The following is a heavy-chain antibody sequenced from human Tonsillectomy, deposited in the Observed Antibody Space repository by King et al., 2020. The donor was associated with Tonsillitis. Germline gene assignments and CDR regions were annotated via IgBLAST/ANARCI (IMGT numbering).Heavy chain of an antibody. Sequence: VQLVESGGGVVQPGRSLSLSCAASGFTFSSYSMNWVRQAPGKGLEWVAVISHDGGDKYYADSVKGRFTISRDNSKNTLYLQMNSLRPEDTAVYYCARVDSGSAFYYFGMDVWGQGTMVTVSS. CDR3: ARVDSGSAFYYFGMDV. CDR2: ISHDGGDK. V-gene: IGHV3-30*04. J-gene: IGHJ6*02. D-gene: IGHD1-26*01. CDR1: GFTFSSYS.